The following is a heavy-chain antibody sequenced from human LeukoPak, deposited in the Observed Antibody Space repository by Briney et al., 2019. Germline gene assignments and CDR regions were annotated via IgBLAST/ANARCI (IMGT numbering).Heavy chain of an antibody. V-gene: IGHV3-23*01. D-gene: IGHD5-12*01. CDR1: GFTFSCYA. CDR3: AKDLQDSGYDLDYYGMDV. Sequence: GGSLRLSCAASGFTFSCYAMSWVRQAPGKGLEWVSAISGSGGSTYYADSVKGRFTISRDNSKNTLYLQMNSLRAEDTAVYYCAKDLQDSGYDLDYYGMDVWGQGTTVTVSS. J-gene: IGHJ6*02. CDR2: ISGSGGST.